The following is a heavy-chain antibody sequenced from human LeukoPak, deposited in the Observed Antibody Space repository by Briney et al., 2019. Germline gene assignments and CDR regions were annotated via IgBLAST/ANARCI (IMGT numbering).Heavy chain of an antibody. V-gene: IGHV3-30-3*01. Sequence: RGFPRHSRAASGFTLCSYVLHWVRQAPGEGLGWVSVISYDGGKEYYADSVTGRFTITRDNSKNTLYLQMNSLRGGDTAVYYCARDRNSASSNNWFDPWGRGTLVTVSS. CDR3: ARDRNSASSNNWFDP. D-gene: IGHD6-6*01. J-gene: IGHJ5*02. CDR2: ISYDGGKE. CDR1: GFTLCSYV.